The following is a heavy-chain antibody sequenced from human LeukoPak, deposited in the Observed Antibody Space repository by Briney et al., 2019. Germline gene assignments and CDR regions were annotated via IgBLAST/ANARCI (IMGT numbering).Heavy chain of an antibody. CDR1: GGTFSSYA. J-gene: IGHJ4*02. CDR2: IIPIFGTA. D-gene: IGHD1-1*01. V-gene: IGHV1-69*13. Sequence: ASVKVSCKASGGTFSSYAISWVRPAPGQGLEWMGGIIPIFGTANYAQKFQGRVTITADESTSTAYMELSSLRSEDTAVYYCARSYPERRFYFDYWGQGTLVTVSS. CDR3: ARSYPERRFYFDY.